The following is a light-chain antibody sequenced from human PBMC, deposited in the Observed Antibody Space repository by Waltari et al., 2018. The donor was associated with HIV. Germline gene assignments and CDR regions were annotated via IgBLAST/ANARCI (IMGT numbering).Light chain of an antibody. CDR3: AAWDDSLSGWV. CDR2: RNN. V-gene: IGLV1-47*01. J-gene: IGLJ3*02. CDR1: SSNIGSTY. Sequence: QSVLTQPPSASETPGQRVTISCSGRSSNIGSTYVYWYQHPPGTAPILLIYRNNQRPSGVPDRFSGSKSGTSASLAISGLRSEDEADYYCAAWDDSLSGWVFGGGTKLTVL.